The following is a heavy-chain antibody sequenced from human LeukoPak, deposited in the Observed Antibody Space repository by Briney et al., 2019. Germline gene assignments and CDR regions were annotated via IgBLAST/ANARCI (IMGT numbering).Heavy chain of an antibody. CDR2: FDPEDGET. CDR3: ATDPDDYGDYEVAY. CDR1: GYTLTELS. Sequence: GASVKASCKVSGYTLTELSMHWVRQAPGKGLEWMGGFDPEDGETIYAQKFQGRVTMTEDTSTDTAYMELSSPRSEDTAVYYCATDPDDYGDYEVAYWGQGTLVTASS. J-gene: IGHJ4*02. D-gene: IGHD4-17*01. V-gene: IGHV1-24*01.